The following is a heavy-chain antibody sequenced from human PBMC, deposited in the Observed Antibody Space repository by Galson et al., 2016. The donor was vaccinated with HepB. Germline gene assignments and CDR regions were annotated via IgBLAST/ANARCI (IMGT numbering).Heavy chain of an antibody. CDR3: ATMGAALIRSGSVSFDI. Sequence: SLRLSCAASGFSVTGSYMTWVRQAPGKGLDWVSVIYSGDSSYYADSVKGRFTISRDHSKNTLFLEMNSLRAEDTAVYYCATMGAALIRSGSVSFDIWGQGTLVSASA. CDR2: IYSGDSS. J-gene: IGHJ3*02. CDR1: GFSVTGSY. V-gene: IGHV3-53*01. D-gene: IGHD1-26*01.